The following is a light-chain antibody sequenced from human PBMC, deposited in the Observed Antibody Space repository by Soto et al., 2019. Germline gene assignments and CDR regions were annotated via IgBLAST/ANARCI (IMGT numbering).Light chain of an antibody. CDR3: SSYAGSSVV. CDR1: SSDVGSYNY. V-gene: IGLV2-8*01. Sequence: QSALTQPPSASGSPGQSVTISCTGTSSDVGSYNYVSWYQQHPGKTPKLIIYEVTERPSGVPDRFSGFKSGSTASLTVSGLQAEDEADYYCSSYAGSSVVFGGGTKVTVL. J-gene: IGLJ2*01. CDR2: EVT.